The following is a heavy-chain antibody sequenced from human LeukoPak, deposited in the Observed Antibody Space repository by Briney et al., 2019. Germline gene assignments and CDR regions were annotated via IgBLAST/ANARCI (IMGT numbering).Heavy chain of an antibody. CDR3: ARAFYDILTGYIGWSFDY. CDR1: GGSISSSSYY. D-gene: IGHD3-9*01. CDR2: IYYSGST. V-gene: IGHV4-39*07. J-gene: IGHJ4*02. Sequence: SETLSLTCTVSGGSISSSSYYWGWIRQPPGKGLEWIGSIYYSGSTYYNPSLKSRVTISVDTSKNQFSLKLSSVTAADTAVYYCARAFYDILTGYIGWSFDYWGQGTLVTVSS.